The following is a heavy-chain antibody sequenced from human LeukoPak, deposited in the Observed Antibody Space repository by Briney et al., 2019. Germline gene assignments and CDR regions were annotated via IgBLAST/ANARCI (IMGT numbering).Heavy chain of an antibody. V-gene: IGHV1-8*03. CDR2: MNPNSGNT. CDR1: GYTFTSYD. D-gene: IGHD1-26*01. J-gene: IGHJ3*02. CDR3: ARGEWELNAFDI. Sequence: ASVKVSCKASGYTFTSYDINWVRQATGQGLEWMGWMNPNSGNTGYAQKFQGGVTITRNTSISTAYMELGSLRSEDTAVYYCARGEWELNAFDIWGQGTMVTVSS.